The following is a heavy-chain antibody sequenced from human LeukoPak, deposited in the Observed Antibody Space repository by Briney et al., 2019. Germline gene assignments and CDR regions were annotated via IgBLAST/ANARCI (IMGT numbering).Heavy chain of an antibody. CDR1: GFTFSSYA. J-gene: IGHJ3*02. CDR3: ARGSSVNYDFWSGNHAFDI. D-gene: IGHD3-3*01. Sequence: EGSLRLSCAASGFTFSSYAMSWVRQAPGKGLEWVSAISGSGGSTYYADSVKGRFTISRDNSKNTLYLQMNSLRDEDTAVYYCARGSSVNYDFWSGNHAFDIWGQGTMVTVSS. V-gene: IGHV3-23*01. CDR2: ISGSGGST.